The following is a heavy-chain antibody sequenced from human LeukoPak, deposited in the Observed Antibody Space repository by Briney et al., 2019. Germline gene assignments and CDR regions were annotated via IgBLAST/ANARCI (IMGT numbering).Heavy chain of an antibody. V-gene: IGHV4-61*02. CDR3: ARASMVPLYNWFDP. D-gene: IGHD2-8*01. Sequence: PSQTLSLTCTVSGGSISSGSYYWSWIRQPAGKGLEWIGRIYTSGSTNYNPSLKSRVTMSVDTSKNQFSLNLSSVTAADTAVYYCARASMVPLYNWFDPWGQGTLVTVSS. CDR2: IYTSGST. CDR1: GGSISSGSYY. J-gene: IGHJ5*02.